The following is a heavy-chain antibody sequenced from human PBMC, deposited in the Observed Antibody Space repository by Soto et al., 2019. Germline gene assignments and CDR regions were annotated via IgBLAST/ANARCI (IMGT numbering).Heavy chain of an antibody. Sequence: PGGSLRLSCAASGFTFSDYYLSWIRQAPGKGLEWVSYISSSSSYTNYADSVKGRFTISRDNAKNSLYLQMNSLRAEDTAVYSCARDYSPDRSSGYMFDPWGQGTLVTVSS. CDR2: ISSSSSYT. D-gene: IGHD3-22*01. CDR1: GFTFSDYY. J-gene: IGHJ5*02. V-gene: IGHV3-11*06. CDR3: ARDYSPDRSSGYMFDP.